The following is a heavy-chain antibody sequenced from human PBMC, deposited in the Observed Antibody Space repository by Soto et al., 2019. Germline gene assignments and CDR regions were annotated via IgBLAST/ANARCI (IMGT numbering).Heavy chain of an antibody. CDR3: ARITARSYFEF. CDR1: GFTFSDHY. D-gene: IGHD6-6*01. J-gene: IGHJ4*02. Sequence: GGSLRLSCAASGFTFSDHYIDWVRQAPGKGLEWVARTRNKLNSYSTEYAASVRGRFTISRDDSKDSVYLQMNSLKTEDTAVYFCARITARSYFEFWGQGTLVTVSS. V-gene: IGHV3-72*01. CDR2: TRNKLNSYST.